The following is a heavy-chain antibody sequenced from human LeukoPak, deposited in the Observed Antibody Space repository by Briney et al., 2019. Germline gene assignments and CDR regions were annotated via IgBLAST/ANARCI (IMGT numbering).Heavy chain of an antibody. J-gene: IGHJ4*02. CDR3: AKRGVVIRVILVGFHKEAYYFDS. CDR2: MYSGGAT. D-gene: IGHD3-22*01. V-gene: IGHV3-66*01. Sequence: GGSLRLSCAASGVTVSSSYMSWVRQAPGKGLEWVSIMYSGGATDYADSVRGRFTISIDNSKNTLYLQMNSLRAEDTAVYFCAKRGVVIRVILVGFHKEAYYFDSWGQGALVTVSS. CDR1: GVTVSSSY.